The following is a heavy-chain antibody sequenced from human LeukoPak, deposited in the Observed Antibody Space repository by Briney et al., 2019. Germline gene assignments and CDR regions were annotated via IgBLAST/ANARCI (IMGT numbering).Heavy chain of an antibody. J-gene: IGHJ6*03. CDR3: ARGKGDYYYYYYMDV. CDR1: GYTFTSYY. CDR2: INPSGGST. V-gene: IGHV1-46*01. Sequence: ASVKVSCTASGYTFTSYYMHWVRQAPGQGLEWMGIINPSGGSTSYAQKFQGRVTMTRDMSTSTVYMELSSLRSEDTAVYYCARGKGDYYYYYYMDVWGKGTTVTVSS.